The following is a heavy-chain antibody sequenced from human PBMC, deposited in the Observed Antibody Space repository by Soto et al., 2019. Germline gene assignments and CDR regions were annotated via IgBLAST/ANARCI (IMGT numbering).Heavy chain of an antibody. CDR1: GFTFSSYG. CDR2: ISYDGSNK. D-gene: IGHD3-10*01. CDR3: AKEGRYYGSGSQTWFDP. J-gene: IGHJ5*02. V-gene: IGHV3-30*18. Sequence: EGSLRLSCAASGFTFSSYGMHWVRQAPGKGLEWVAVISYDGSNKYYADSVKGRFTISRDNSKDTLYLQMNSLRAEDTAVYYCAKEGRYYGSGSQTWFDPWGQGTLVTVSS.